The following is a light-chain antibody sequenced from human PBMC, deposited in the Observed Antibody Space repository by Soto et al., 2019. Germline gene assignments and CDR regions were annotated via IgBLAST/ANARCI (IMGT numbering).Light chain of an antibody. V-gene: IGLV1-40*01. Sequence: QSVLTQPPSVSGSPGQWVTISCAGTSSNIGACYDVPWYQQVPGTAPKLLIYTNSNRPSGVPDRFSGSKSGNSASLAITGLQAADEADYYCQSYASSMSALVFGGGTKVTVL. CDR1: SSNIGACYD. CDR3: QSYASSMSALV. CDR2: TNS. J-gene: IGLJ3*02.